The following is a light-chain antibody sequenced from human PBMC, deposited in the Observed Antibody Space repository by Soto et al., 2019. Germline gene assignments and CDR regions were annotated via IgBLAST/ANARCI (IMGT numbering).Light chain of an antibody. J-gene: IGKJ2*01. V-gene: IGKV3-15*01. CDR3: HQYNNWPPYT. CDR2: GAS. Sequence: EIVMTQSPATLSVFPGERATLSCRASQSVSTNLSWYQQKPGQAPRRLIYGASARATGIPARFSGSGSGTEFSLTISSLQSEDFAVDYCHQYNNWPPYTFGQGTKLEIK. CDR1: QSVSTN.